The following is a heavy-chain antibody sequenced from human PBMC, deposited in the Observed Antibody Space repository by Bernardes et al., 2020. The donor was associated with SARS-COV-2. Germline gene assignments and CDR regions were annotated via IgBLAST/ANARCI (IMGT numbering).Heavy chain of an antibody. Sequence: GSLKISCKDSGYTFTTSWIGWVRQMPGKGLEWMGIIYPGDSDTRYSPSFQGQVTISADKAISTAYLQWSSLKASDTAMYYCARTPEYSSSSGLDFWGQGTLVNVSS. D-gene: IGHD6-6*01. V-gene: IGHV5-51*01. CDR1: GYTFTTSW. J-gene: IGHJ4*02. CDR2: IYPGDSDT. CDR3: ARTPEYSSSSGLDF.